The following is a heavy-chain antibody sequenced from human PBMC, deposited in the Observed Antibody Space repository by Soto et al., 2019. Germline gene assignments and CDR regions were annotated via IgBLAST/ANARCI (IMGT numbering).Heavy chain of an antibody. V-gene: IGHV4-31*11. Sequence: LSLPCAVSGGSISSGCYYCSWIRQHPGKGLEWVVYIYYIGSTYYNPSLKSRVTMSVDTSTNQFSLKLSSVTAADTAVYFCARVNKAVVRLDXWGQGTLVTVSX. CDR2: IYYIGST. J-gene: IGHJ4*02. CDR1: GGSISSGCYY. CDR3: ARVNKAVVRLDX. D-gene: IGHD2-15*01.